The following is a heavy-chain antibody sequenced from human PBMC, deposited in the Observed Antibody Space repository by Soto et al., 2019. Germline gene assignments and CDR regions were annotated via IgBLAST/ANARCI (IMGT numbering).Heavy chain of an antibody. V-gene: IGHV1-69*01. CDR1: GGTFNTYA. J-gene: IGHJ5*02. CDR3: AIWDTLLYEGGEWLDP. Sequence: QVQLVQSGSEVKEVGSSVQVSCKPSGGTFNTYAFTWVRQAPGQGLELMGGIIPIFRPTNYAQKFQGRLTITAAESTSTGYMELSTLRSEDTAVYYCAIWDTLLYEGGEWLDPWGQGTLVTVSS. CDR2: IIPIFRPT. D-gene: IGHD3-16*01.